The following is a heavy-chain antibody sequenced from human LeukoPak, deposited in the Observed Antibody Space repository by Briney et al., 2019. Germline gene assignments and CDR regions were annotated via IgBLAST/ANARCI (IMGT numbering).Heavy chain of an antibody. Sequence: GGSLRLSCAASGFTFSSYAMSWVRQAPGKGLEWVSAISGSGGSTYYADSVKGRFTISRDNSKNTLYLQMNSLRAEDTAVYYCANDGRIRSNPFDIWGQGTMVTVSS. CDR2: ISGSGGST. CDR3: ANDGRIRSNPFDI. D-gene: IGHD1-26*01. J-gene: IGHJ3*02. V-gene: IGHV3-23*01. CDR1: GFTFSSYA.